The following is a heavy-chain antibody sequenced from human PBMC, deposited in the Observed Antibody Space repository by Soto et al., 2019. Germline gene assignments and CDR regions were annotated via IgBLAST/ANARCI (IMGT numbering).Heavy chain of an antibody. Sequence: QVQLVESGGGVVQPGRSLRLSCAASGFTFSSYAMHWVRQAPGKGLEWVAVISYDGSNKYYADSVKGRFTISRDNSKNTLYLQMNSLRAEDTAVYYCARDQYDSSGYSPGTWGQGNLGTGSS. CDR1: GFTFSSYA. J-gene: IGHJ5*02. D-gene: IGHD3-22*01. CDR2: ISYDGSNK. CDR3: ARDQYDSSGYSPGT. V-gene: IGHV3-30-3*01.